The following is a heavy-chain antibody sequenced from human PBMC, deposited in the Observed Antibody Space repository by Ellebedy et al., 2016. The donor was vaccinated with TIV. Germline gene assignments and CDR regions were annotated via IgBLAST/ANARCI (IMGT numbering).Heavy chain of an antibody. V-gene: IGHV4-39*01. D-gene: IGHD2/OR15-2a*01. J-gene: IGHJ4*02. CDR1: GGSISGSTSY. Sequence: SETLSLTXTVSGGSISGSTSYWGCIRQSPEKGLEWIGTIYYTGSTYYNPSLRSRVTISVDTSNNDFSLKMTSMTAADTAVYYCARHLNHNSRADNWGQGTLVTVSS. CDR3: ARHLNHNSRADN. CDR2: IYYTGST.